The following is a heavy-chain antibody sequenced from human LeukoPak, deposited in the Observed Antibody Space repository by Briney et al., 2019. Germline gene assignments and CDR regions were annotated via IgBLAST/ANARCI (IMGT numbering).Heavy chain of an antibody. CDR3: ARDAGSFSVVPAAIPLGYNWFDP. J-gene: IGHJ5*02. D-gene: IGHD2-2*02. Sequence: GGSLRLSCAASGFTFSSYSMNWVRQAPGKGLEWVSSISSSSCIYYADSVKGRFTISRDNAKNSLYLQMNSLRAEDTAVYYCARDAGSFSVVPAAIPLGYNWFDPWGQGTLVTVSS. V-gene: IGHV3-21*01. CDR2: ISSSSCI. CDR1: GFTFSSYS.